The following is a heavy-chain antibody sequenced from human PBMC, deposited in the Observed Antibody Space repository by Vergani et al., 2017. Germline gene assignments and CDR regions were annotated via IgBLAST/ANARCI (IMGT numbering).Heavy chain of an antibody. J-gene: IGHJ3*02. Sequence: EVQLVESGGGLVKPGGSLRLSCAASGFTFSSYSMNWVRQAPGKGLEWVSSISSSSSYIYYADSVKGRFTISRDNAKNSLYLQMNSLRAEDTAVYYCARARSRADAFDIWGQGTMVTVSS. CDR1: GFTFSSYS. CDR2: ISSSSSYI. V-gene: IGHV3-21*01. CDR3: ARARSRADAFDI. D-gene: IGHD6-6*01.